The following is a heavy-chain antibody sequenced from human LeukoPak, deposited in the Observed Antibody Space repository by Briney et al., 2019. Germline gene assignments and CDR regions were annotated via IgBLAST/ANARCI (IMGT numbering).Heavy chain of an antibody. D-gene: IGHD6-13*01. Sequence: GESLKISCKGSGYSFTSYWIGWVRQMPGKGLEWLGIIYPGDPDNRYSPSFQGQVNMSTDKSISTAYLQWSSLKASDSAMYYCARRGIAAGTWFDPWGQGTLVTVSS. V-gene: IGHV5-51*01. CDR2: IYPGDPDN. J-gene: IGHJ5*02. CDR1: GYSFTSYW. CDR3: ARRGIAAGTWFDP.